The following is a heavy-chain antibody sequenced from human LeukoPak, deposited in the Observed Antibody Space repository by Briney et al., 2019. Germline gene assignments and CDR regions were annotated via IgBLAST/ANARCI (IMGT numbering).Heavy chain of an antibody. CDR2: IVAKSGGT. Sequence: AXVKVSCKASXSIFTXYVIHWVRQAPGQGLEWMGWIVAKSGGTHYAQNFQGRVTMTRDTSIRTAYMELSGLRSDDTAVYYCARARHYYDSSGYYRGNYRFDAFDIWGQGTMVTVSS. CDR3: ARARHYYDSSGYYRGNYRFDAFDI. V-gene: IGHV1-2*02. D-gene: IGHD3-22*01. CDR1: XSIFTXYV. J-gene: IGHJ3*02.